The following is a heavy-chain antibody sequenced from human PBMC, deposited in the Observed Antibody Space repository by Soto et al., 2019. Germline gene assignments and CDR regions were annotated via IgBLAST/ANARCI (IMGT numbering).Heavy chain of an antibody. CDR3: AKGRRITMVRGLGFYWFDP. Sequence: GGSLRLSCAASGFTFSSYGMHWVRQAPGKGLEWVAVISYDGSNKYYADSVKGRFTISRDNSKNTLYLQMNSLRAEDTAVYYCAKGRRITMVRGLGFYWFDPWGQGTLVTVSS. CDR2: ISYDGSNK. V-gene: IGHV3-30*18. D-gene: IGHD3-10*01. CDR1: GFTFSSYG. J-gene: IGHJ5*02.